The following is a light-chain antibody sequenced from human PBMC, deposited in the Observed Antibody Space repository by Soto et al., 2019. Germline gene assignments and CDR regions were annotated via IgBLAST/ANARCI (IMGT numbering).Light chain of an antibody. V-gene: IGKV3-11*01. CDR2: DIS. CDR1: QTVPSY. Sequence: EVVLTQSPATLSLSPGARATLSCRASQTVPSYLAWYQQKPGQSPRLLIYDISNRATGIPARFSGSGSGTDFTLTISSLEPDDSATYYCQQRSTWPRNTFGQGTKLEI. CDR3: QQRSTWPRNT. J-gene: IGKJ2*01.